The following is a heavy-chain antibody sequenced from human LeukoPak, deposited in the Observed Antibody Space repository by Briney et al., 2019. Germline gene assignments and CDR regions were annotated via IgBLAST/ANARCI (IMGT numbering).Heavy chain of an antibody. D-gene: IGHD2-2*01. Sequence: SETLSLTCAVYGGSFRGSYWGWFGQPPGKGLEWIGEINHSGSTNYNPSLKSRVTISVDTSKNQFSLKLSSVTAADTAVYYCARGGRCSSTSCYHWFDPWGQGTLVTVSS. CDR3: ARGGRCSSTSCYHWFDP. J-gene: IGHJ5*02. CDR1: GGSFRGSY. CDR2: INHSGST. V-gene: IGHV4-34*01.